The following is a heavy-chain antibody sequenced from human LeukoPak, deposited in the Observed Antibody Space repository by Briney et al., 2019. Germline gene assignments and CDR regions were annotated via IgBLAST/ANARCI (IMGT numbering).Heavy chain of an antibody. CDR2: AYPGDSDT. V-gene: IGHV5-51*01. CDR3: ARDTSGYSRFDY. Sequence: GESLKISCKGSGYSFTNYWIAWVRQMPGKGLEWMGIAYPGDSDTRYSPSFQGQVTISADKSISTAYLQWSSLKASDTAFYYCARDTSGYSRFDYWGQGTLVTVSS. CDR1: GYSFTNYW. D-gene: IGHD3-22*01. J-gene: IGHJ4*02.